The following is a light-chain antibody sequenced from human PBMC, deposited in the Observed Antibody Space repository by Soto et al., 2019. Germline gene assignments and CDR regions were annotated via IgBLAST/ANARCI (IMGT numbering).Light chain of an antibody. Sequence: ALTQPASVSGSPGQSITISCTGTSSDVGGYNYVSWYQQHPGKAPKLMIYEVSNRPSGVSNRFSGSKSGNTASLTISGLQAEDEADYYCSSYTSSSRGVFGGGTKLTVL. CDR1: SSDVGGYNY. V-gene: IGLV2-14*01. J-gene: IGLJ2*01. CDR3: SSYTSSSRGV. CDR2: EVS.